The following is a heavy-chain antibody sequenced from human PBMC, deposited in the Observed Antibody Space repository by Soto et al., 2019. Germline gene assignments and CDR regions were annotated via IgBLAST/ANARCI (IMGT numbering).Heavy chain of an antibody. CDR1: GFTFSNYA. D-gene: IGHD3-9*01. Sequence: VQLLESGGGLVQPGGSLRLSCAASGFTFSNYAMSWVRQAPGKGLEWVSGMSNSGSRTYYADSVKGRFIISRDNSKNTLYLQMNSLRPEDTAVYYCAKAYFDILTGYFGDYWGHGTLASVSS. V-gene: IGHV3-23*01. CDR2: MSNSGSRT. CDR3: AKAYFDILTGYFGDY. J-gene: IGHJ4*01.